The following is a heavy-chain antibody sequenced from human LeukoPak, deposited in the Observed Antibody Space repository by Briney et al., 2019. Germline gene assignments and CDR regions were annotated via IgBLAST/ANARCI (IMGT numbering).Heavy chain of an antibody. D-gene: IGHD3-22*01. CDR1: GFTVSSNY. V-gene: IGHV3-33*08. CDR2: IWYDGSNK. CDR3: ARVRRPDYYDSSGYPPFDAFDI. Sequence: PGGSLRLSCAASGFTVSSNYMSWVRQAPGKGLEWVAVIWYDGSNKYYADSVKGRFTISRDNSKNTLYLQMNSLRAEDTAVYYCARVRRPDYYDSSGYPPFDAFDIWGQGTMVTVSS. J-gene: IGHJ3*02.